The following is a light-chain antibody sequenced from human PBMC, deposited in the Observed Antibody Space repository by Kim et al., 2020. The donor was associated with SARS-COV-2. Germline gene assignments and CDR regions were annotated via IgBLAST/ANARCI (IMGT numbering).Light chain of an antibody. Sequence: LSPGETATLSCRASQSVSNYLAWYQQKPGQAPRLLIYDASKRATGIPARFSGSGSGTDFTLTISSLEPEDFALYHCQQRSYWPRTFGQGTKVDIK. CDR2: DAS. CDR1: QSVSNY. V-gene: IGKV3-11*01. J-gene: IGKJ1*01. CDR3: QQRSYWPRT.